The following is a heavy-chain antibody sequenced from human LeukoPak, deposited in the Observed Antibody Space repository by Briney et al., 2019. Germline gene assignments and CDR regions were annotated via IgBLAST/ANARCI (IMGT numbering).Heavy chain of an antibody. CDR2: IIPIFGTA. Sequence: ASVKVSCKASGGTFSSYAISWVRQAPGQGLEWMGGIIPIFGTANYAQKFQGRVTITADESTSTAYMELSSLRSEDTAVYYCARGALVQRGCSYGHPYFDYWGQGTLVTVSS. V-gene: IGHV1-69*13. J-gene: IGHJ4*02. D-gene: IGHD5-18*01. CDR3: ARGALVQRGCSYGHPYFDY. CDR1: GGTFSSYA.